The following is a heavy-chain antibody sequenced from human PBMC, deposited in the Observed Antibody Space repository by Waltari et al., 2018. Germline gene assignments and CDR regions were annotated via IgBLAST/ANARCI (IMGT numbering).Heavy chain of an antibody. D-gene: IGHD3-22*01. V-gene: IGHV4-34*02. CDR1: GGSFRAYY. J-gene: IGHJ5*02. CDR2: INDGGIT. Sequence: QVQLQQWGAGQLKTSETLSLTCAVSGGSFRAYYWAWIRQRPGKGLEWIGEINDGGITKSNPSLKSRVTISVDTAKNQVSLRLTSVTGADTAVYYCAKPLYTSGWHGYETWGPGNLVTVSS. CDR3: AKPLYTSGWHGYET.